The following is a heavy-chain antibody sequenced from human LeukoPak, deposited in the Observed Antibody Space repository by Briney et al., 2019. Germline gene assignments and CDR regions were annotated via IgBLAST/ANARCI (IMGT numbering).Heavy chain of an antibody. V-gene: IGHV4-4*07. CDR1: GGSISSYY. CDR3: ASGSRSYGFDY. D-gene: IGHD1-26*01. Sequence: SETLSLTCTVSGGSISSYYWSWIRQPAGKGLEWIGRIYTSGSTNHNPSLKSRVTMSVDTSKNQFSLKLSSVTAADTAVYYCASGSRSYGFDYWGQGTLVTVSS. CDR2: IYTSGST. J-gene: IGHJ4*02.